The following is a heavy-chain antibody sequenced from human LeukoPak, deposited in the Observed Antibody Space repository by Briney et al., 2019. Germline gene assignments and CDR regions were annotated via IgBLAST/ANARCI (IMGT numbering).Heavy chain of an antibody. V-gene: IGHV1-69*13. J-gene: IGHJ6*04. CDR1: GGTFSSYA. D-gene: IGHD5-12*01. Sequence: SVKVSCKASGGTFSSYAISWVRQARGQGLEWMGGIIPIVGTANYAQKFQGRVTITADESTSTAYMELSSLRSEDTAVYYCARAVWSGYDPSNGMDVWGKGTTVIVSS. CDR2: IIPIVGTA. CDR3: ARAVWSGYDPSNGMDV.